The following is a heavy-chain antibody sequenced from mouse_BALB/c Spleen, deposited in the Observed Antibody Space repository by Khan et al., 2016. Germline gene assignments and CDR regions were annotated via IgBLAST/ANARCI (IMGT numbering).Heavy chain of an antibody. J-gene: IGHJ2*01. CDR2: VNPSNDYT. D-gene: IGHD2-3*01. Sequence: QVQLQQSGAELARPGASVKMSCKASVYTFTSYTMFWVKQRPGQGLEWLGYVNPSNDYTDYNQKFKDKATLTADKSSSTAYMQLNSLTSEDSAVYYCAREGWLLGFFDYWGQGTTVTVSS. V-gene: IGHV1-4*01. CDR3: AREGWLLGFFDY. CDR1: VYTFTSYT.